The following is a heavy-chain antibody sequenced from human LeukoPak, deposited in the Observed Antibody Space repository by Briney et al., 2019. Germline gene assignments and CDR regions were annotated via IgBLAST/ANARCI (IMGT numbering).Heavy chain of an antibody. CDR3: ARDRGTYMDV. CDR2: IYYSGST. D-gene: IGHD3-10*01. CDR1: VGSISSHY. V-gene: IGHV4-59*11. Sequence: SESLSLTRTVSVGSISSHYRGWIRPPPGRGLEWIGYIYYSGSTNYNPSLKSRVSISVDTTEKHFSLMQISGTAADTAVYYCARDRGTYMDVWGKGTTVTVSS. J-gene: IGHJ6*04.